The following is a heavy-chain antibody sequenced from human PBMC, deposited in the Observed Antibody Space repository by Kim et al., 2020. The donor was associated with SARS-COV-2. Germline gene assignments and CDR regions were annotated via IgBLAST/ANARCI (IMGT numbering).Heavy chain of an antibody. D-gene: IGHD5-12*01. V-gene: IGHV3-30*18. CDR2: ISYDGSNK. CDR3: AKDQDGGMATGY. CDR1: GFTFSSYG. J-gene: IGHJ4*02. Sequence: GGSLGLSCAASGFTFSSYGMHWVRQAPGKGLEWVAVISYDGSNKYYADSVKGRFTISRDNSKNTLYLQMNSLRAEDTAVYYCAKDQDGGMATGYWGQGTLVTVSS.